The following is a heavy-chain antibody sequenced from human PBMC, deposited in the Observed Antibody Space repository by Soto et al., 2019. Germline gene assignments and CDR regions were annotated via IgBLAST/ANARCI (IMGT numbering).Heavy chain of an antibody. D-gene: IGHD2-15*01. V-gene: IGHV2-5*02. CDR3: AHAGDFDLLSFDR. Sequence: QITLKESGPPLVRPAQPLTLTCAFSGFSLTTTRMGVAWIRQPPGKALEWLALIYWDDDKRYSPSLKNRLTVCKDTSTNRVVLTITNISPDDTGTYFCAHAGDFDLLSFDRWGPGTLVTVSS. CDR1: GFSLTTTRMG. J-gene: IGHJ4*02. CDR2: IYWDDDK.